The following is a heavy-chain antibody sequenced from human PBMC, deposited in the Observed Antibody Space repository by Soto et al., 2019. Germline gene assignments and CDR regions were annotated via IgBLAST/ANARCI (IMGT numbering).Heavy chain of an antibody. CDR3: ARGYYYDSSGYSLGDY. CDR2: IYYSGST. Sequence: QVQLQESGPGLVKPSQTLSLTCTVSGGSISSGGYYWSWIRQHPGKGLEWIGYIYYSGSTYYNPSLKGRVTISVDTSKNQFSLKLSSVTAADTAVYYCARGYYYDSSGYSLGDYWGQGTQVTVSS. D-gene: IGHD3-22*01. V-gene: IGHV4-31*03. J-gene: IGHJ4*02. CDR1: GGSISSGGYY.